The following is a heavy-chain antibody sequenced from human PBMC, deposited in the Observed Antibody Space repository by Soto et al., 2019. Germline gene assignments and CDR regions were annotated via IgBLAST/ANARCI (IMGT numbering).Heavy chain of an antibody. CDR3: ARDGVCSGGTCYSYYYYYMDV. J-gene: IGHJ6*03. D-gene: IGHD2-15*01. Sequence: QVPLVQSGAEVKKPGASVKVSCKASGYTFTTYAMHWVRQAPGQRLEWMGWINGGNGNTKYSQKFQGRVTITRDTSASTAYMELSSLRSEDTAVYYCARDGVCSGGTCYSYYYYYMDVWGKGTTVTVSS. CDR1: GYTFTTYA. V-gene: IGHV1-3*01. CDR2: INGGNGNT.